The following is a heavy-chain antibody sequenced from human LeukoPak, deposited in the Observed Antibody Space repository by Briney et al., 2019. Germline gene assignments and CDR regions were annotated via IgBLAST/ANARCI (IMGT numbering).Heavy chain of an antibody. D-gene: IGHD2-15*01. V-gene: IGHV3-74*01. Sequence: PGGSLRLSCAASGFTFSNYWMHWVRQAPGKGLVWVSRIRPDGTTTSYADSVKGRFTISRDNAKNTLFLQMNSLRAEDTAVYYCSRQDHCSGGSCYSLDYWGRGTLVTVSS. CDR3: SRQDHCSGGSCYSLDY. CDR1: GFTFSNYW. J-gene: IGHJ4*02. CDR2: IRPDGTTT.